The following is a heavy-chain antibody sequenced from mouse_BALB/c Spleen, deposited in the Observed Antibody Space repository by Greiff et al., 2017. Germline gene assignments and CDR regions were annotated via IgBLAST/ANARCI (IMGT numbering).Heavy chain of an antibody. J-gene: IGHJ2*01. D-gene: IGHD3-2*01. Sequence: EVMLVESGGGLVQPGGSRKLSCAASGFTFSDYGMAWVRQAPGKGPEWVAFISNLAYSIYYADTVTGRFTISRENAKNTLYLEMSSLRSEDTAMYYCARGDSSGSYYFDDWGQGTTLTVSS. CDR3: ARGDSSGSYYFDD. CDR1: GFTFSDYG. CDR2: ISNLAYSI. V-gene: IGHV5-15*02.